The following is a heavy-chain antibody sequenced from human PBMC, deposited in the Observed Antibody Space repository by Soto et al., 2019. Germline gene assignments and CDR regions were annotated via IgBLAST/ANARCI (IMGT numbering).Heavy chain of an antibody. D-gene: IGHD2-8*01. Sequence: SETLSLTCAVYGGSFSGYYWSWIRQPPGKGLEWIGEINHSGSTNYNPSLKSRVTISVDTSKNQFSLKLSSVTAADTAVYYCARGRYFTNGVCVRGWFDLWGQRSLVTVSS. CDR2: INHSGST. CDR1: GGSFSGYY. V-gene: IGHV4-34*01. CDR3: ARGRYFTNGVCVRGWFDL. J-gene: IGHJ5*02.